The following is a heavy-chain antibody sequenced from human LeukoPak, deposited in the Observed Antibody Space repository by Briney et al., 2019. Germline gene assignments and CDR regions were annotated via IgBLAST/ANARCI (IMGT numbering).Heavy chain of an antibody. CDR3: ARARSGYTSGGSDY. D-gene: IGHD6-19*01. V-gene: IGHV4-59*01. Sequence: SETLSLTCTVSGGSISSYYWSWIRQPPGKGLEWIGYIYYSGSTNYNPSLKSRVTISVDTSKNQFSLKLSSVTAADTAVYYCARARSGYTSGGSDYWGQGTLVTVSS. J-gene: IGHJ4*02. CDR1: GGSISSYY. CDR2: IYYSGST.